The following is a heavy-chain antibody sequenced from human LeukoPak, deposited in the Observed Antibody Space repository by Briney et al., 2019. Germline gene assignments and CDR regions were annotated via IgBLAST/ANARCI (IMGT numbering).Heavy chain of an antibody. CDR2: ISHSGST. CDR1: GGSFSGYY. J-gene: IGHJ4*02. CDR3: ARQDSSGWEDY. D-gene: IGHD6-19*01. Sequence: SETLSLTCAVYGGSFSGYYWSWIRQPPGKGLEWIGEISHSGSTNYNPSLKSRVTISVDTSKNQFSLKLSSVTAADTAVYYCARQDSSGWEDYWGQGTLVTVSS. V-gene: IGHV4-34*01.